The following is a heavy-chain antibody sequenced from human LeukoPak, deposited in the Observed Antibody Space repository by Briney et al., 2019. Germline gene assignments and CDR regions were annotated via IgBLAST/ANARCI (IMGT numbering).Heavy chain of an antibody. J-gene: IGHJ4*02. CDR2: INSGSSDK. CDR1: GFTFSLYA. D-gene: IGHD3-3*01. V-gene: IGHV3-21*05. Sequence: GGSLRLSCAASGFTFSLYAMNWVRQAPGRGLEWVSYINSGSSDKHYTESVRGRFTISRDNAKKTLYLQMNSLRAEDTAVYFCARDTYEPGLIDFWGQGTLVSVSS. CDR3: ARDTYEPGLIDF.